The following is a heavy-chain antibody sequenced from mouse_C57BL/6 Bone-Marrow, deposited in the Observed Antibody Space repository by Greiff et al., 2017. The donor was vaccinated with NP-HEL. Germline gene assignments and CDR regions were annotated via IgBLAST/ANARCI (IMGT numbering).Heavy chain of an antibody. CDR3: ARRLTGTLAY. V-gene: IGHV5-6*02. J-gene: IGHJ3*01. D-gene: IGHD4-1*01. CDR1: GFTFSSYG. Sequence: DVMLVESGGDLVKPGGSLKLSCAASGFTFSSYGMSWVRQTPDKRLEWVATISSGGSYTYYPDSVKGRFTISRDNAKNTLYLQMSSLKSEDTAMYYCARRLTGTLAYWGQGTLVTVSA. CDR2: ISSGGSYT.